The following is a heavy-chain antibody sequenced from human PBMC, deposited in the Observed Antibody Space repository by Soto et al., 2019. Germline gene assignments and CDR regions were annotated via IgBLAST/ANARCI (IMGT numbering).Heavy chain of an antibody. CDR3: ARGEPDDSSGYYINY. D-gene: IGHD3-22*01. CDR1: GFTFSSYS. CDR2: INSDGSST. Sequence: EVQLVESGGGLVQPGGSLRLSCAASGFTFSSYSMHWVRQAPGKGLVWVSRINSDGSSTSYADSVKGRFTISRDNAKNTLYLQMNSLRAEDTAVYYCARGEPDDSSGYYINYWGQGTLVTVSS. J-gene: IGHJ4*02. V-gene: IGHV3-74*01.